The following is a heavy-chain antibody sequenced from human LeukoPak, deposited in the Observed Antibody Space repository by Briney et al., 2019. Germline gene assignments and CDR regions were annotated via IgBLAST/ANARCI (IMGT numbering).Heavy chain of an antibody. V-gene: IGHV3-48*01. J-gene: IGHJ4*02. CDR1: GFTFSSYS. Sequence: PGGSLRLSCAASGFTFSSYSMMWVRQAPGKGLEWVSYISSSSTTIHYADSVKGRFTISRDNAKNSVYLQMNSLRAEDTAVYYCARRRPYFDYWGQGTLVTVSS. CDR2: ISSSSTTI. CDR3: ARRRPYFDY.